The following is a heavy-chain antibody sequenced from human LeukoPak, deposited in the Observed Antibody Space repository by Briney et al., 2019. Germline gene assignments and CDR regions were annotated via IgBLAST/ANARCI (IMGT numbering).Heavy chain of an antibody. CDR2: IQHDGSNK. D-gene: IGHD6-19*01. V-gene: IGHV3-30*02. CDR3: TRNSGWYGLS. Sequence: GGSLRLSCVVSGFTFTSHGMHWIRQAPGKGLEWVAFIQHDGSNKYHADSVKGRFTISRDNSNNTLFLHLNSLRGEDTAVYYCTRNSGWYGLSWGQGTLVTVSS. CDR1: GFTFTSHG. J-gene: IGHJ1*01.